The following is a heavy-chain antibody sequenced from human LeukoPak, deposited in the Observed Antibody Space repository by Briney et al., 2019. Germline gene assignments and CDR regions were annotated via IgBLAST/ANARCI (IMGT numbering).Heavy chain of an antibody. Sequence: ASVKVSCKAAGYTFTSYGISWVRQAPGQGLEWMGWISAYNGNTNYAQKLQGRVTMTTDTSTSTAYMELRSLRSDDTAAYYCAREPWYYDILTGSTGVWYFDYWGQGTLVTVSS. CDR3: AREPWYYDILTGSTGVWYFDY. V-gene: IGHV1-18*01. CDR2: ISAYNGNT. D-gene: IGHD3-9*01. CDR1: GYTFTSYG. J-gene: IGHJ4*02.